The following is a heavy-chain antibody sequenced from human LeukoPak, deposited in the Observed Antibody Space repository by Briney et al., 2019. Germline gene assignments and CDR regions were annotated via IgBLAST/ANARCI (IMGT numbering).Heavy chain of an antibody. V-gene: IGHV4-59*08. D-gene: IGHD2-2*01. J-gene: IGHJ4*02. CDR2: IYYSGST. Sequence: SETLSLTCTVSGGSISSYYWSWIRQPPGKGLEWIGYIYYSGSTNYNPSLKSRVTISVDTSKNQFSLKLSSVTAADTAVYYCAVQDIVVVPAATPFDYWGQGTLVTVSS. CDR1: GGSISSYY. CDR3: AVQDIVVVPAATPFDY.